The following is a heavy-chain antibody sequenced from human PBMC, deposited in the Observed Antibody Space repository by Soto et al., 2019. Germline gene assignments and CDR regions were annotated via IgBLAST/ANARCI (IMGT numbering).Heavy chain of an antibody. CDR3: ARQGGCSSTSCYVLVYYYYYGMDV. D-gene: IGHD2-2*01. J-gene: IGHJ6*02. CDR2: IYYSGST. V-gene: IGHV4-39*01. Sequence: SETLSLTCTVSGGSISSSSYYWGWIRQPPGKGLEWIGSIYYSGSTYYNPSLKSRVTISVDTSKNQFSLKLSSVTAADTAVYYCARQGGCSSTSCYVLVYYYYYGMDVWGQGTTVTVSS. CDR1: GGSISSSSYY.